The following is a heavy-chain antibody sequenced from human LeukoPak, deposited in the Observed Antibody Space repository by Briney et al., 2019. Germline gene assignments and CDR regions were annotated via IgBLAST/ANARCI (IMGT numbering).Heavy chain of an antibody. CDR3: AKETPKVLRYFDWLLSGFDY. V-gene: IGHV3-23*01. Sequence: GGSLRLSCAASGFTFDYYGMSWVRQAPGKGLEWVSAISGSGGSTYYADSVKGRFTISTDNSKNTLYLQMNSLRAEDTAVYYCAKETPKVLRYFDWLLSGFDYWGQGTLVTVSS. D-gene: IGHD3-9*01. CDR1: GFTFDYYG. CDR2: ISGSGGST. J-gene: IGHJ4*02.